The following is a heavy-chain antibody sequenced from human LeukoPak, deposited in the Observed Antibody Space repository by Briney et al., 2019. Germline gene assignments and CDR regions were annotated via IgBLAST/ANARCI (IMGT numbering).Heavy chain of an antibody. V-gene: IGHV3-21*01. Sequence: GGSLRLSCAASGFTVSSNHMSWVRQAPGKGLEWVSSISSGSGYIYYADSVKGRFTISRDNAKTSLYLQMNSLRAEDTAVYYCARDGEGTSLSFFDYWGLGTLVTVSA. CDR3: ARDGEGTSLSFFDY. CDR1: GFTVSSNH. D-gene: IGHD3-10*01. CDR2: ISSGSGYI. J-gene: IGHJ4*02.